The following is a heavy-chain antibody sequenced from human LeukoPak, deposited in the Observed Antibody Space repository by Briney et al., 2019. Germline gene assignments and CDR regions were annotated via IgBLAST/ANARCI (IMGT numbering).Heavy chain of an antibody. V-gene: IGHV3-7*03. CDR2: IKQDGSEK. D-gene: IGHD5-24*01. Sequence: GGSLRLSCAASGFTFSSYWMSWVRQAPGKGLEWVANIKQDGSEKYYVDSVKGRFTISRDNSKNRLYLQMNSLRAEDTAVYYCAKAGDAWGYNSPLGGRFDYWGQGTLVTVSS. J-gene: IGHJ4*02. CDR1: GFTFSSYW. CDR3: AKAGDAWGYNSPLGGRFDY.